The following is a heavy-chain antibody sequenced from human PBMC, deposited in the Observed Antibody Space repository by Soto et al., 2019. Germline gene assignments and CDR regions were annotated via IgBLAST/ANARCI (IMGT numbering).Heavy chain of an antibody. CDR3: ARHYSSGSRNWFDP. Sequence: SETLSLTCSVSGGSINSSSYFWGWVRQPPGKGLEWIGSIYYSGSTYYNPSLRSRVTISVDTSKNQFSLKLSSVTAADTAVSYCARHYSSGSRNWFDPWGQGTLVTVSS. V-gene: IGHV4-39*01. J-gene: IGHJ5*02. CDR1: GGSINSSSYF. CDR2: IYYSGST. D-gene: IGHD6-19*01.